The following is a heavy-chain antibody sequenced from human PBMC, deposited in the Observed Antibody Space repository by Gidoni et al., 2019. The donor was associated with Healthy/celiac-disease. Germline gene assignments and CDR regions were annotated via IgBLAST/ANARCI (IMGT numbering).Heavy chain of an antibody. CDR2: IKSKTDGGTT. V-gene: IGHV3-15*01. CDR1: GFTFSNAW. CDR3: TTDPYSYVTRDGY. D-gene: IGHD5-18*01. Sequence: EVQLVESGGGLVKPGGSLRLSCAASGFTFSNAWMSWVRQAPGKGLEWVGRIKSKTDGGTTDYAAPVKGRFTISRDDSKNTLYLQMNSLKTEDTAVYYCTTDPYSYVTRDGYWGQGTLVTVSS. J-gene: IGHJ4*02.